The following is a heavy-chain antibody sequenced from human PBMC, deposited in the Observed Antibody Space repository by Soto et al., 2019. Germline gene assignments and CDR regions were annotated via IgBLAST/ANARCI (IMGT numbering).Heavy chain of an antibody. CDR3: ARETTKVNTIDY. D-gene: IGHD4-17*01. Sequence: EVQLVESGGGLVQPGGSLRLSCAASGFTFSSYWMPWVLQAPGKGLVWVSRINSDGSSTSYSDSLKGRFTISRYYAETTLYLQMNILRSEDTAVYYCARETTKVNTIDYWGQGTLVTVS. V-gene: IGHV3-74*01. CDR1: GFTFSSYW. J-gene: IGHJ4*02. CDR2: INSDGSST.